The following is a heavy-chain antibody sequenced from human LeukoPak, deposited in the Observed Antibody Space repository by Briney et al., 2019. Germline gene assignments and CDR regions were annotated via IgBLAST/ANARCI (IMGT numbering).Heavy chain of an antibody. Sequence: SETLSLTCTVSGNSISSGDNYWSRIRQPAGKGLEWIGRIYTSGSTNYNPSLKSRVTISGDTSKNQFSLKLSSVTAADTAVFYCASLRERSYYARGFDYWGQGTLVTVSS. CDR1: GNSISSGDNY. CDR2: IYTSGST. CDR3: ASLRERSYYARGFDY. D-gene: IGHD1-26*01. J-gene: IGHJ4*02. V-gene: IGHV4-61*02.